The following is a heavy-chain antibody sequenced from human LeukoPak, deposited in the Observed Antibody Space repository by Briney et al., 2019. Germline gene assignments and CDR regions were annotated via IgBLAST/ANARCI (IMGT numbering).Heavy chain of an antibody. CDR3: ARVLKGRAPFDY. J-gene: IGHJ4*02. CDR1: GYSINSGYY. Sequence: PSETLSLTCTVSGYSINSGYYWGWIRQPPGKGLEWIGSIYHSGSTYYNPSLKSRVTISVDTSKNQFSLKLSSVTAADTAVYYCARVLKGRAPFDYWGQGTLVTVSS. V-gene: IGHV4-38-2*02. CDR2: IYHSGST.